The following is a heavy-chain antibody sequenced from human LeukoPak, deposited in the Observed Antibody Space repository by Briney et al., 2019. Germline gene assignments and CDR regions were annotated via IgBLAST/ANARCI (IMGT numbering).Heavy chain of an antibody. CDR3: ARDPGVVAFHYFDF. J-gene: IGHJ4*02. V-gene: IGHV3-23*02. D-gene: IGHD3-3*01. Sequence: GWSLRLSCAASGFTSSSHAMSWVRQAPGKGLEWVSAIGDLGGSTYYGDSVRGRFTISRDNSKTTVYLQMDSLRADDTAVYYCARDPGVVAFHYFDFWGQGTRITVSS. CDR2: IGDLGGST. CDR1: GFTSSSHA.